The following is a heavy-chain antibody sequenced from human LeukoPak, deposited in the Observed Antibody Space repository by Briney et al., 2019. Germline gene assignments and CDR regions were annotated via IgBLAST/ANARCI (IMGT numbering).Heavy chain of an antibody. CDR2: VSGSSYST. Sequence: PGGSLRLSCAASGFPFSSYAMSWVRKAPGKGLEWVSTVSGSSYSTYYADSVKGRFTISRDNSKNTLYLQMNSLRAEDTAVYYCARDHHSGSGRSFDYWGQGTLVTVSS. J-gene: IGHJ4*02. CDR1: GFPFSSYA. D-gene: IGHD3-10*01. CDR3: ARDHHSGSGRSFDY. V-gene: IGHV3-23*01.